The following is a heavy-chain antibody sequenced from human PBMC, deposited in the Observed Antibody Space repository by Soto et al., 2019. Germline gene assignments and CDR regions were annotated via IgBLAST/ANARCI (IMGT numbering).Heavy chain of an antibody. CDR1: GGTFRSYA. D-gene: IGHD2-21*02. CDR3: ARSDYCGGDCYAFLDY. V-gene: IGHV1-69*12. J-gene: IGHJ4*02. CDR2: LIPILGTA. Sequence: QVQLVQSGAEVKQPGSSVRVSCKTSGGTFRSYAFSWVRQAPGQGLEWMGGLIPILGTANYAQKLQGRLAIIADESTSTAYMELSSLRSEDTAVYYCARSDYCGGDCYAFLDYWGQGTLVPVPS.